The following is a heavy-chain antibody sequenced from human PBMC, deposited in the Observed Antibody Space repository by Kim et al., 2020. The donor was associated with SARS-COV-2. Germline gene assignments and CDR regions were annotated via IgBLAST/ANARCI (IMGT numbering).Heavy chain of an antibody. CDR1: GFTFSDYY. J-gene: IGHJ4*02. V-gene: IGHV3-11*01. D-gene: IGHD3-10*01. CDR2: ISSSGSSV. Sequence: GGSLRLSCAASGFTFSDYYMTWIRQAPGKGLEWVSYISSSGSSVNYADSVKGRFTISRDNAKNSLYLQMSSLRAEDTALYYCARVPFGDLSAYYFDLWGQETLVTVSS. CDR3: ARVPFGDLSAYYFDL.